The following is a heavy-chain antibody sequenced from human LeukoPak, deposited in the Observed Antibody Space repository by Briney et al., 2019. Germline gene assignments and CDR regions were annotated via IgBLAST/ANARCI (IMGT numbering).Heavy chain of an antibody. CDR2: INHSGTT. CDR1: GGSFSGYY. CDR3: ARAPYYYGSGRAPPLNV. Sequence: PSQTLSLTCAVYGGSFSGYYWSWIRQPPGKWLEWIGEINHSGTTTYNPSLKSRVTISVDTSKNQFSLKLSSVTAADTAVYYCARAPYYYGSGRAPPLNVWGQGTTVTVSS. V-gene: IGHV4-34*01. D-gene: IGHD3-10*01. J-gene: IGHJ6*02.